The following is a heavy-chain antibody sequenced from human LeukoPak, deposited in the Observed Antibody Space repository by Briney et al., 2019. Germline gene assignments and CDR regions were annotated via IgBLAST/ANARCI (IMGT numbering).Heavy chain of an antibody. CDR1: GYIFTGYY. CDR2: INDNSGGT. Sequence: GASVKVSCKASGYIFTGYYMHWVRQAPGQGLEWMGWINDNSGGTKYAQKFQGRVTMTRDTSISTAYMELSSLRSDDTAVYYCARGRLGTWFGELKAWGQGTLVTVSS. D-gene: IGHD3-10*01. CDR3: ARGRLGTWFGELKA. J-gene: IGHJ5*02. V-gene: IGHV1-2*02.